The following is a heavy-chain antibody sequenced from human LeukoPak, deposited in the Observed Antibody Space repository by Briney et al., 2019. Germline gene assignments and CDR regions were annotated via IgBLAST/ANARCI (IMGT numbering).Heavy chain of an antibody. CDR1: GFTFSSYG. Sequence: GGSLRLSCAASGFTFSSYGMHWVRQAPGKGLEWVAVISYDGSNKYYADSVKGRFTISRDNSKNTLYLQMNSLRAEDTAVYYCAKDSLLYYYGSGFDPWGQGTLVTVSS. J-gene: IGHJ5*02. CDR3: AKDSLLYYYGSGFDP. CDR2: ISYDGSNK. D-gene: IGHD3-10*01. V-gene: IGHV3-30*18.